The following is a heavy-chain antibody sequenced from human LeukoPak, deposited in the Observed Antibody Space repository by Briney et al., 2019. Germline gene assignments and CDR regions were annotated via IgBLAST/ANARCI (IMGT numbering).Heavy chain of an antibody. CDR2: IIPILGIA. CDR1: GGTFSSYA. D-gene: IGHD3-22*01. J-gene: IGHJ5*02. Sequence: SVKVSCKASGGTFSSYAISWVRQAPGHGLEWMGRIIPILGIANYAQKFQGRVTITADKSTSTAYMELSSLRSEDTAVYYCAXXXXXXXXXXXXGYYFNWFDPWGQGTLVTVSS. CDR3: AXXXXXXXXXXXXGYYFNWFDP. V-gene: IGHV1-69*04.